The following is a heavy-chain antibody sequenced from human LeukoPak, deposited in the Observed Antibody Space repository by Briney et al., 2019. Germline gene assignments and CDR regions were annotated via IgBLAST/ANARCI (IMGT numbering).Heavy chain of an antibody. CDR2: ISGGGSST. CDR3: AKGGYGSATSSRNRFDY. D-gene: IGHD2-2*03. Sequence: GGSLRLSCAASGPTFSTYGMSWVRQAPGKGLVWVSSISGGGSSTTYADSVKCRFTVSRDRTKNTLYLQMLSLRAEYAARYYCAKGGYGSATSSRNRFDYWGEGTLVTVSS. J-gene: IGHJ4*02. CDR1: GPTFSTYG. V-gene: IGHV3-23*01.